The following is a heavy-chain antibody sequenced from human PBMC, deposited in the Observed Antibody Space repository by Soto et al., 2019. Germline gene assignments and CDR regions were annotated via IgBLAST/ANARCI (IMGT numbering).Heavy chain of an antibody. Sequence: QVQLVESGGGVVQPGRSLRLSCAASGFMFSTYAMHWVRQAPGKGLEWVAVISYDGSNKYYADSVKGRFTISRDNSKNTLYLQMNSLRAEDTAVYYCARDRDVGAQGAFDIWGQGTMVTVSS. CDR2: ISYDGSNK. J-gene: IGHJ3*02. D-gene: IGHD1-26*01. CDR3: ARDRDVGAQGAFDI. V-gene: IGHV3-30-3*01. CDR1: GFMFSTYA.